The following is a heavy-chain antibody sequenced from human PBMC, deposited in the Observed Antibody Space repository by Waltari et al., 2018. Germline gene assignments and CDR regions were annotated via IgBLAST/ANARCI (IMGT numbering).Heavy chain of an antibody. Sequence: VQLVPSATEVKKPGASVMVSCKPSVYTFNSYEFSWVRQAPGQGLEWMGWVSGYNGDTFYAQNFQDRLTMTTETSTTTTYMELRNLRSDDTAIYYCARVSTNNGPGDLDYWGQGTLVTVSA. CDR1: VYTFNSYE. CDR3: ARVSTNNGPGDLDY. V-gene: IGHV1-18*01. D-gene: IGHD2-8*01. J-gene: IGHJ4*02. CDR2: VSGYNGDT.